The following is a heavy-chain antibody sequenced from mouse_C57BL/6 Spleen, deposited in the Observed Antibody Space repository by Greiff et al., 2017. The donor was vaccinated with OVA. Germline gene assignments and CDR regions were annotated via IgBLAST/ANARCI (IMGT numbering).Heavy chain of an antibody. V-gene: IGHV1-26*01. D-gene: IGHD1-1*01. J-gene: IGHJ3*01. CDR1: GYTFTDYY. CDR3: GVYYGTSWCAY. CDR2: INPNNGGT. Sequence: EVQLQQSGPELVKPGASVKISCKASGYTFTDYYMNWVKQSHGKSLEWIGDINPNNGGTSYNQKFKGKATLTVDKSSSTAYMELRSLTSEDSAVYYCGVYYGTSWCAYWGQGTLVTVSA.